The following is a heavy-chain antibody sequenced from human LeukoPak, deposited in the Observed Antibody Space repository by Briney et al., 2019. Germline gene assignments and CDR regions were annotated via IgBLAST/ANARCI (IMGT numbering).Heavy chain of an antibody. V-gene: IGHV1-69*05. CDR3: ASYPAHGADY. CDR2: IIPIFGTA. D-gene: IGHD3-10*01. J-gene: IGHJ4*02. Sequence: ASVKVSCKASGGTFSSYAISWVRQAPGQGLGWMGGIIPIFGTANYAQKFQGRVTITTDESTSTAYMELSSLRSEDTAVYYCASYPAHGADYWGQGTLVTVSS. CDR1: GGTFSSYA.